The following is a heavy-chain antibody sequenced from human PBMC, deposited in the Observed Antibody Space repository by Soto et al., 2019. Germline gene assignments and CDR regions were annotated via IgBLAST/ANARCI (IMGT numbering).Heavy chain of an antibody. V-gene: IGHV1-46*01. Sequence: ASVKVSCKASGYTFTSHWIHWVRQAPGQGLEWMGIINPTDGHTSYGQKFQGRVTVTRDTSTSTVYMELNSLRSEDTAVYYCARDRLSRVDTAMVGWFDPWG. CDR3: ARDRLSRVDTAMVGWFDP. CDR2: INPTDGHT. D-gene: IGHD5-18*01. J-gene: IGHJ5*02. CDR1: GYTFTSHW.